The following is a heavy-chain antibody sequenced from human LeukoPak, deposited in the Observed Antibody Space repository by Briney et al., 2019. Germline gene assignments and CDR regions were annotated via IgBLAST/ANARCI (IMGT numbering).Heavy chain of an antibody. D-gene: IGHD3-9*01. J-gene: IGHJ1*01. V-gene: IGHV3-64D*09. CDR3: VKDRRSLRYFDWLLSSGYFQH. CDR1: GFTFSRYP. Sequence: GGSLRLSCSASGFTFSRYPMHWVRQAPGKGLEYVSAISSNGGSTYYADSVKGRFTISRDNSKNTLYLQMSSLRAEDTAVYYCVKDRRSLRYFDWLLSSGYFQHWGQGTLVTVSS. CDR2: ISSNGGST.